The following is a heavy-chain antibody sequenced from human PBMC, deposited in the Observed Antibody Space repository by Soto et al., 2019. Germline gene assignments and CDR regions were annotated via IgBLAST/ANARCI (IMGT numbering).Heavy chain of an antibody. CDR3: ARWSVYGTSDWIAGYFDS. CDR2: MSGSGLDT. Sequence: EVQLLDSGGGLVPPGGSLSLSCATSGFAFSDYAMGWVRQAPGKGLEWVSIMSGSGLDTHYANSVKGRFTISRDRARNIVHRQMDRLRGEDAALYFCARWSVYGTSDWIAGYFDSWGQGTLVTVSS. CDR1: GFAFSDYA. D-gene: IGHD6-19*01. V-gene: IGHV3-23*01. J-gene: IGHJ4*02.